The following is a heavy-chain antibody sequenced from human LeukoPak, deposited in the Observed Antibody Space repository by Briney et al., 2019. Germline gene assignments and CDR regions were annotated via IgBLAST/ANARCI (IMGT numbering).Heavy chain of an antibody. CDR3: AKRYWGSYHTDY. J-gene: IGHJ4*02. Sequence: GGSPRLSCATSGFTFSSYAMSWVRQAPGKGLEWVSAISGSGGSTYYADSVKGRFTISRDNSKNTLYLQMNSLRAEDTAVYYCAKRYWGSYHTDYWGQGTLVTVSS. D-gene: IGHD1-26*01. CDR2: ISGSGGST. V-gene: IGHV3-23*01. CDR1: GFTFSSYA.